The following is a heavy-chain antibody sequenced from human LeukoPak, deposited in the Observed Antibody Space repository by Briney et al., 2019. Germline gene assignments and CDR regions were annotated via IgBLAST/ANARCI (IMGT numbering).Heavy chain of an antibody. D-gene: IGHD6-13*01. CDR3: ARGPLSSRTTWTWFDP. J-gene: IGHJ5*02. Sequence: PSETLSLTCTVSGGSISPYYWTWIRQPPGKGLEWIGYIYYNGNTNYNPPLKSRITISVDTSKNQFSLRLKSVTAADTAVYYCARGPLSSRTTWTWFDPWGQGTLVTVSS. CDR1: GGSISPYY. CDR2: IYYNGNT. V-gene: IGHV4-59*01.